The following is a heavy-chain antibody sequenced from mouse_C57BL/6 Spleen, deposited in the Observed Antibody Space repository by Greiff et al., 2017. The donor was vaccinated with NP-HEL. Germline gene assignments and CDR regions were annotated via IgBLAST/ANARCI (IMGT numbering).Heavy chain of an antibody. CDR2: IDPSDSYT. J-gene: IGHJ2*01. CDR3: ARLDYDVNYFDY. D-gene: IGHD2-4*01. Sequence: QVQLQQPGAELVMPGASVKLSCKASGYTFTSYWMHWVKQRPGQGLEWIGEIDPSDSYTNYNQKFKGKSTLTVDKSSSTAYMQLSSLTSEDSAVYYCARLDYDVNYFDYWGQGTTLTVSS. CDR1: GYTFTSYW. V-gene: IGHV1-69*01.